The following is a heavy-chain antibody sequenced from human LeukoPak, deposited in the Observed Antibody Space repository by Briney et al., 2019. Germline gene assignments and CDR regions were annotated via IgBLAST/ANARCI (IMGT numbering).Heavy chain of an antibody. D-gene: IGHD2-8*02. CDR1: GFTVSTYA. CDR3: AKDLSWWAAVDF. CDR2: IGGDGRT. V-gene: IGHV3-23*01. J-gene: IGHJ4*02. Sequence: GGPLRLSCAAWGFTVSTYAMSGVRQAPGGGRVWVSGIGGDGRTHYANPVRRRFSIFRDNSKNTVYLQMNSLRDDDTAVYHCAKDLSWWAAVDFWGQGMLVTVSS.